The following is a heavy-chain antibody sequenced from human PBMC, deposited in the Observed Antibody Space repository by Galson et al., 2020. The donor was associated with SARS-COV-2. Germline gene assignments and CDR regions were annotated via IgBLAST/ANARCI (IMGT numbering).Heavy chain of an antibody. J-gene: IGHJ4*02. CDR2: ISYDGSNK. CDR1: GFTFSIYA. Sequence: GGSLRLSCAASGFTFSIYAMYWVSQAPGKGLAWVAVISYDGSNKYYADSVKGRFTISRDNSKNTLYLQMNSLRAEGTAVYYCARAGGSYVYFDYWGQGTLVTVSS. CDR3: ARAGGSYVYFDY. D-gene: IGHD1-26*01. V-gene: IGHV3-30*01.